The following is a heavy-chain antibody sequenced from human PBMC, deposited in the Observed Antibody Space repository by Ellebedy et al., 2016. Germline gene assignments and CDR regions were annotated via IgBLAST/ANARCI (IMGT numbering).Heavy chain of an antibody. D-gene: IGHD2-2*01. Sequence: ASVKVSXXAIGSSYTSHYVHWVRQAPGQGLEWMGTITPSDGGTTVAQRFQDRLTMTRDTSTDTVYLDLRSLISEDTATYFCVRVDGYASSQTLWGQGTAVTVSS. CDR3: VRVDGYASSQTL. V-gene: IGHV1-46*01. CDR2: ITPSDGGT. J-gene: IGHJ1*01. CDR1: GSSYTSHY.